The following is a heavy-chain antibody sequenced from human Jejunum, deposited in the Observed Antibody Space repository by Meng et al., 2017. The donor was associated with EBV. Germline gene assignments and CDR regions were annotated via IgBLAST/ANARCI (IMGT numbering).Heavy chain of an antibody. CDR1: GGAFSYYC. V-gene: IGHV4-34*01. CDR3: ARLGGYASVTDYPIDP. CDR2: INHGGRA. Sequence: QLHHCGAGRLYPSGALSLTCVVYGGAFSYYCWLWTRQPPETGLEWIWEINHGGRAFYNPSLKSRVTISVDTSKNQFSLKLSSVTAADTSVYYCARLGGYASVTDYPIDPGGQGTLVTVSS. J-gene: IGHJ5*02. D-gene: IGHD3-16*01.